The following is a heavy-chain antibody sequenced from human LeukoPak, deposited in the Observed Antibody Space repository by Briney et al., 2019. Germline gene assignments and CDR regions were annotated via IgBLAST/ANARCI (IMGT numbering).Heavy chain of an antibody. CDR1: GYSFTSYW. CDR2: TYPGDSDT. Sequence: GESLKISCKGSGYSFTSYWIGWVRQMPGKGLEWMGITYPGDSDTRYSPSFQGQVTISADKPINTAYLQWSSLKASDTAMYYCARLRSLYRSLSGHFDYWGQGTLVTVSS. V-gene: IGHV5-51*01. CDR3: ARLRSLYRSLSGHFDY. J-gene: IGHJ4*02. D-gene: IGHD6-6*01.